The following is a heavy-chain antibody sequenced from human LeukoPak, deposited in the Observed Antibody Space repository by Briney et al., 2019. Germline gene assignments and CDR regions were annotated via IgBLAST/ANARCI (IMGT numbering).Heavy chain of an antibody. Sequence: PSQTLSLTXTVSGGFISSGDYYWSWIRQPPGKGLEWIGYIYYSGSTYYNPSLKSRVTISLDTSKSQFSLKLTSVTAADTAVYYCAGFPAAIRAYYYYMDVWGKGTTVTVSS. CDR3: AGFPAAIRAYYYYMDV. D-gene: IGHD2-2*02. CDR2: IYYSGST. J-gene: IGHJ6*03. CDR1: GGFISSGDYY. V-gene: IGHV4-30-4*08.